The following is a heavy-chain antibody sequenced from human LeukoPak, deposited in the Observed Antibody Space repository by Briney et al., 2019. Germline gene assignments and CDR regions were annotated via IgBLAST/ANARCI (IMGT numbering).Heavy chain of an antibody. CDR3: ARGNRYCSGGRCSLDWFDP. CDR1: GGSISSGGYS. D-gene: IGHD2-15*01. Sequence: SETLSLTCAVSGGSISSGGYSWSWIRQPPGKGLEWIGYIYHSGSTYYNPSLKSRVTISVDTSKNQFSLRLSSVTAADTAVYYCARGNRYCSGGRCSLDWFDPWGQGTLVTVSS. J-gene: IGHJ5*02. CDR2: IYHSGST. V-gene: IGHV4-30-2*01.